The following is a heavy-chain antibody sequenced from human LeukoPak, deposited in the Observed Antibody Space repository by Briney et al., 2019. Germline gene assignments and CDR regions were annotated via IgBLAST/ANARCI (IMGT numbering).Heavy chain of an antibody. J-gene: IGHJ4*02. CDR3: ARQNFRLSSYFDY. CDR1: GGSFSGYY. D-gene: IGHD2-2*01. V-gene: IGHV4-59*08. Sequence: SETLSLTCAVYGGSFSGYYWSWIRQPPGKGLEWIGYIYYSGSTNYNPSLKSRVTISVDTSKNQFSLKLSSVTAADTAVYYCARQNFRLSSYFDYWGQGTLVTVSS. CDR2: IYYSGST.